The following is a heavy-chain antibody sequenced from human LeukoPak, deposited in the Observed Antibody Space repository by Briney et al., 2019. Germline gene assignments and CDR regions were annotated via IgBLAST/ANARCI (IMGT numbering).Heavy chain of an antibody. Sequence: GESLKISCKGSGYRFTTYWIGWVRQMPGKGLEWRGIIYPGDSDTRYSPSFQGQVTISADKSISTASLQWSSLKASDTAMYYCARHISDCGGDCPFDSWGQGTLVTVSS. CDR2: IYPGDSDT. V-gene: IGHV5-51*01. D-gene: IGHD2-21*02. J-gene: IGHJ4*02. CDR1: GYRFTTYW. CDR3: ARHISDCGGDCPFDS.